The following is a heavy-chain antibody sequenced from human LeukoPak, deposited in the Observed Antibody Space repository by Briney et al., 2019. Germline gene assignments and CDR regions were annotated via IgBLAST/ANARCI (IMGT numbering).Heavy chain of an antibody. CDR1: GFTFSSYW. J-gene: IGHJ4*02. CDR3: ARASADRSSWYAFDY. Sequence: GGSLRLSCAASGFTFSSYWMHWVRQATGKGLEWVSAIGTAGDPYYPGSVQGRFTISRENAKNSLHLHMNSLRAGDTAVYYCARASADRSSWYAFDYWGQGTLVTVSS. D-gene: IGHD6-13*01. V-gene: IGHV3-13*05. CDR2: IGTAGDP.